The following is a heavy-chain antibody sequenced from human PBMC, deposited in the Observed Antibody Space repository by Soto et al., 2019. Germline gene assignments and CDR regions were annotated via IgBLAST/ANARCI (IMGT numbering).Heavy chain of an antibody. D-gene: IGHD3-22*01. J-gene: IGHJ5*02. CDR1: GGTFSSYA. CDR3: ARALNYYDSSAPTGDWFDP. Sequence: QVQLVQSGAEVKKPGSPVKVSCKASGGTFSSYAISWVRQAPGQGLEWMGGIIPIFGTANYAQKFQGRVTITADESTSTAYMELSSLRSEDTAVYYCARALNYYDSSAPTGDWFDPWGQGTLVTVSS. V-gene: IGHV1-69*01. CDR2: IIPIFGTA.